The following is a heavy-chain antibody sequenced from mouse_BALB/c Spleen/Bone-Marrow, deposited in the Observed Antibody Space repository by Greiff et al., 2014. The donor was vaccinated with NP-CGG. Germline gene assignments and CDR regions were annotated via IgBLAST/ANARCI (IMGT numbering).Heavy chain of an antibody. D-gene: IGHD1-1*01. CDR2: IEPSDSYT. Sequence: ESGAEVVKPGASVKVSCKASGYTFTNYWMQWVKLRPGQGLEWIGEIEPSDSYTNYNQDFKGKATLTVDKSSSTAYMQLSSLTSEDSAVYYCARGRTTVVSDYWGQGTSLTVSS. CDR3: ARGRTTVVSDY. J-gene: IGHJ2*02. V-gene: IGHV1-69*02. CDR1: GYTFTNYW.